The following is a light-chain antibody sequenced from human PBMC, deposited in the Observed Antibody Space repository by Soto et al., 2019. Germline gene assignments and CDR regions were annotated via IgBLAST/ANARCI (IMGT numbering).Light chain of an antibody. Sequence: AIQMTQSPSSLSASVGDRVTITCRASQGIRNDLGWYQQKPGKAPKLLIYAASSLQSGVPSRFSGSGSGTDFTLSISSLQPEDFTTYYWRQDYNYASTFGQGTKVEIK. V-gene: IGKV1-6*01. CDR2: AAS. CDR3: RQDYNYAST. J-gene: IGKJ1*01. CDR1: QGIRND.